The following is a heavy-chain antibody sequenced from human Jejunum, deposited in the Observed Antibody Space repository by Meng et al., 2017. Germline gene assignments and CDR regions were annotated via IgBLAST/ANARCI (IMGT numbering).Heavy chain of an antibody. V-gene: IGHV4-59*01. CDR1: GGSISTNY. CDR2: IYYSGRT. D-gene: IGHD6-19*01. Sequence: SETLSLTCTVSGGSISTNYWSWIRQPPGKGLEWIGYIYYSGRTNYNPPLKSRLTISLDTSKDQFSLWLNSVTAADTAVYYCASRIAVAGEAFDIWGQGTMVTVSS. J-gene: IGHJ3*02. CDR3: ASRIAVAGEAFDI.